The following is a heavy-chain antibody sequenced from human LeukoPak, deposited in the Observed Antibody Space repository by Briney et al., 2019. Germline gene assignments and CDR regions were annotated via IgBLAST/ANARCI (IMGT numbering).Heavy chain of an antibody. CDR1: GYTFTNYY. CDR3: ARGSGQQQLWFDP. D-gene: IGHD6-13*01. J-gene: IGHJ5*02. V-gene: IGHV1-2*02. CDR2: INPNSGGT. Sequence: ASVKVSCKASGYTFTNYYMHWVRQAPGQGLEWMGWINPNSGGTNYAQKFQGRVTMTRDTSISTAYMELSRLRSDDTAVYYCARGSGQQQLWFDPWGQGTLVTVSP.